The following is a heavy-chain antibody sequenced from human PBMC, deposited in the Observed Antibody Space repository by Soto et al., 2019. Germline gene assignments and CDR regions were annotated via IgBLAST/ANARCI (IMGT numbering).Heavy chain of an antibody. D-gene: IGHD3-10*01. CDR3: AREGLLLWFGEPRVDAFDI. CDR1: GFTFSSYG. V-gene: IGHV3-33*01. J-gene: IGHJ3*02. CDR2: IWYDGSHK. Sequence: QVQLVESGGGVVQPGRSLRLSCAASGFTFSSYGMHWVRQAPGKGLEWVAVIWYDGSHKYYADSVKGRFTISRDNSKNTLYLQMNSLRAEDTAVYYCAREGLLLWFGEPRVDAFDIWGQGTMVTVSS.